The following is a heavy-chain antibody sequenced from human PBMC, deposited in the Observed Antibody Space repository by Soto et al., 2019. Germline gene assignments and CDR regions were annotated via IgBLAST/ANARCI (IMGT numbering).Heavy chain of an antibody. V-gene: IGHV3-23*01. J-gene: IGHJ5*02. D-gene: IGHD6-13*01. CDR2: ISGSGGST. Sequence: PVGSLRLSCAASGFTFSSYAMSWVRQAPGKGLEWVSAISGSGGSTYYADSVKGRFTISRDNSKNTLYLQMNSLRAEDTAVYYCAKDLIGSSWYGGFDNWFDPWGQGTLVTVSS. CDR1: GFTFSSYA. CDR3: AKDLIGSSWYGGFDNWFDP.